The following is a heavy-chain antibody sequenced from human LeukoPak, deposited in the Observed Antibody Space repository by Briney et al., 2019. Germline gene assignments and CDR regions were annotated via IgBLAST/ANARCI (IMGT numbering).Heavy chain of an antibody. Sequence: SETLSLTCTVSGGSISSSSYYWGWIRQPPGKGLEWIGSIYYSGSTYYNPSLKSRVTISVDTSKNQFSLKLSSVTAADTAVYYCARDGIRYYYGSGSPQSWSQGTLVTVSS. CDR1: GGSISSSSYY. D-gene: IGHD3-10*01. V-gene: IGHV4-39*07. CDR2: IYYSGST. CDR3: ARDGIRYYYGSGSPQS. J-gene: IGHJ4*02.